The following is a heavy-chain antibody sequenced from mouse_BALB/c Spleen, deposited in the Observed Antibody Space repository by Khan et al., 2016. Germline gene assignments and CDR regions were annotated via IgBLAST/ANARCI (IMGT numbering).Heavy chain of an antibody. Sequence: EVQLQESGGDLVNPGGSLKLSCAASGFTFSNYGMSWVRQTPDKRLEWVAAISSGGTYTYYPDSVKGRFTISRDNAKNTLYLQMSSLRSEDTAMYYCARRIKYDYENYAMDYWGQGTSVTVSS. CDR3: ARRIKYDYENYAMDY. CDR2: ISSGGTYT. D-gene: IGHD2-4*01. V-gene: IGHV5-6*01. CDR1: GFTFSNYG. J-gene: IGHJ4*01.